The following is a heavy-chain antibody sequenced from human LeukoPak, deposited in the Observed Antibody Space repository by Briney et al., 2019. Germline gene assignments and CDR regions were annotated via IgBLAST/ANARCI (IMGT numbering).Heavy chain of an antibody. D-gene: IGHD3-22*01. CDR2: IYTSGST. Sequence: PSETLSLTCTVSGGSISSSSYYWGWIRQPAGKGLEWIGRIYTSGSTNYNPSLKSRVTMSVDTSKNQFSLKLSSVTAADTAVYYCARGKFDSSGHIDAFDIWGQGTMVTVSS. V-gene: IGHV4-61*02. CDR1: GGSISSSSYY. CDR3: ARGKFDSSGHIDAFDI. J-gene: IGHJ3*02.